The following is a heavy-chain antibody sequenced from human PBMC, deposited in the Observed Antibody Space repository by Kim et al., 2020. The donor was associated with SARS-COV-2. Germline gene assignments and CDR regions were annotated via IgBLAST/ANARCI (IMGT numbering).Heavy chain of an antibody. CDR1: GGSISSSSYY. J-gene: IGHJ5*02. Sequence: SETLSLTCTVSGGSISSSSYYWGWIRQPPGKGLEWIGSIYYSGSTYYNPSLKSRVTISVDTSKNQFSLKLSSVTAADTAVYYCARDEGWVRGVDNWFDPWGQGTLVTVSS. CDR2: IYYSGST. CDR3: ARDEGWVRGVDNWFDP. D-gene: IGHD3-10*01. V-gene: IGHV4-39*02.